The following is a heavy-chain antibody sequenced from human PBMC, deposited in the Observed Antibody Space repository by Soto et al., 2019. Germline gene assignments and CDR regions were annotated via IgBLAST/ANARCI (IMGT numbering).Heavy chain of an antibody. Sequence: VASVKVSCKASGGTFSSYAISWVRQAPGQGLEWMGGIIPIFGTTNYARRFQGRVTITADKSTSTAYMELRSLRSEDTAVYYCARGTRSGSYYYYGLDVWGQGTTVTVSS. D-gene: IGHD1-26*01. CDR3: ARGTRSGSYYYYGLDV. J-gene: IGHJ6*02. V-gene: IGHV1-69*06. CDR1: GGTFSSYA. CDR2: IIPIFGTT.